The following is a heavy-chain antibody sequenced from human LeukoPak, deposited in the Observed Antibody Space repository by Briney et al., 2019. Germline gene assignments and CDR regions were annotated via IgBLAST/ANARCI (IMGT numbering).Heavy chain of an antibody. V-gene: IGHV4-30-2*01. CDR1: GDSISSGDSS. J-gene: IGHJ5*02. D-gene: IGHD3-10*01. CDR3: ARELWFVNAPGSWFDP. Sequence: SQTLSLTCAVSGDSISSGDSSWSWIRQPSGKGLEWIGYIFHSGNSYYNPSLKSRVTISVDKSKNQFSLRLTSVTAADTAVYYCARELWFVNAPGSWFDPWGQGTLVTVSS. CDR2: IFHSGNS.